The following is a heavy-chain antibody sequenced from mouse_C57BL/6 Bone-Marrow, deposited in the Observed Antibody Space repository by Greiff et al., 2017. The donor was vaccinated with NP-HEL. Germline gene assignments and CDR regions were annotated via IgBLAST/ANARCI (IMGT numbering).Heavy chain of an antibody. D-gene: IGHD3-2*02. Sequence: QVQLQQSGPGLVQPSQSLSITCTVSGFSLTSYGVHWVRQSPGKGLEWLGVIWSGGSTDYNAAFISRLSISKDNSKSQVFFNINSLQADYPAISYCARNPHSSGYHFYYWGQGTTLTVSS. J-gene: IGHJ2*01. CDR1: GFSLTSYG. V-gene: IGHV2-2*01. CDR3: ARNPHSSGYHFYY. CDR2: IWSGGST.